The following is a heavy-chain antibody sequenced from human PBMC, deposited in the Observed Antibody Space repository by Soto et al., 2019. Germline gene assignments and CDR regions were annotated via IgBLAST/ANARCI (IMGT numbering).Heavy chain of an antibody. V-gene: IGHV3-33*01. CDR2: IWYDGSNK. J-gene: IGHJ4*02. CDR3: ASGKTYFDY. CDR1: GFTFSSYG. Sequence: QVQLVESGGDVVQPGRSLRLSCAASGFTFSSYGMHWVRQAPGKGLEWVAVIWYDGSNKYCVDSVKGRFTISRDNSKNTLYLQMNSLRAEDTAVYYCASGKTYFDYWGQGTLVTVSS.